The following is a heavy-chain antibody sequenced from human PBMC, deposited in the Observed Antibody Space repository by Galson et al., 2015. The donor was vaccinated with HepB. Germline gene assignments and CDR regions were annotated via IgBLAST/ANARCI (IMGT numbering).Heavy chain of an antibody. CDR1: GGTFDGFA. CDR3: ALIPGMAVSGGLSYYYYAMDV. Sequence: SVKVSCKASGGTFDGFAVSWVRQAPGQGLEWMGGIIPMFGAPHYAQKFKGRATINADKSTTTAHLELNSLTSEDTAIYYCALIPGMAVSGGLSYYYYAMDVWGQGTPVTVSS. D-gene: IGHD3-10*01. J-gene: IGHJ6*02. V-gene: IGHV1-69*06. CDR2: IIPMFGAP.